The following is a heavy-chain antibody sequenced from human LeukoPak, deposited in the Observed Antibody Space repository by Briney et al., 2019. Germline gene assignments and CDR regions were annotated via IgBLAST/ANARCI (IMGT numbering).Heavy chain of an antibody. V-gene: IGHV4-61*01. Sequence: SETLPLTCTVSGGSVSSGSYYWSWIRQPPGKGLEWIGCIYYSGSTNYNPSLKSRVTISVDTSKNQFSLKLSSVTAADTAVYYCARDGDYVNYYYYGMDVWGKGTTVTVSS. CDR1: GGSVSSGSYY. J-gene: IGHJ6*04. CDR3: ARDGDYVNYYYYGMDV. CDR2: IYYSGST. D-gene: IGHD4-17*01.